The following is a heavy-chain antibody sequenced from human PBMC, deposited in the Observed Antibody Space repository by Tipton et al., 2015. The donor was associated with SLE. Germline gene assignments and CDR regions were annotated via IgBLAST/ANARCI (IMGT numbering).Heavy chain of an antibody. CDR3: ARGQGRTGIVGAIDY. Sequence: TLSLTCTVSGGSISSSSYYWGWIRQPPGKGLEWIGYIYYSGSTNYNPSLMSRVTISVDTSKNQLSLDLTSVTAADTAVYYCARGQGRTGIVGAIDYWGQWTLVTVSS. J-gene: IGHJ4*02. D-gene: IGHD1-26*01. CDR1: GGSISSSSYY. CDR2: IYYSGST. V-gene: IGHV4-61*05.